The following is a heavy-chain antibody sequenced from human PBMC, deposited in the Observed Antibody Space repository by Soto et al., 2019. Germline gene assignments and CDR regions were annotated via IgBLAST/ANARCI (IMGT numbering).Heavy chain of an antibody. D-gene: IGHD3-22*01. V-gene: IGHV4-34*01. Sequence: QVELQQWGAGLLKVSETLSLTCAVYGGSFSGYYWTWIRQPPGKGLEWIGEINHSGSTKYNPSLKSRVTISVDASKNHFSLNLTSVTSADTAVYYCARGRNFYDSTGYYRFCDYWGQGTLVTVSS. CDR2: INHSGST. CDR1: GGSFSGYY. J-gene: IGHJ4*02. CDR3: ARGRNFYDSTGYYRFCDY.